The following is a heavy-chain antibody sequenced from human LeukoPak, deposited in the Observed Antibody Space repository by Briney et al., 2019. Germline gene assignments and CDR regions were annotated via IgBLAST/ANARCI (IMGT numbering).Heavy chain of an antibody. D-gene: IGHD3-10*01. CDR1: GGSITSTNY. V-gene: IGHV4-4*02. CDR3: ARHRYGERYYFDY. CDR2: VNLQGST. Sequence: SGTLSLTCGVSGGSITSTNYWTWVRQPPGKGLEWIGEVNLQGSTNYNPSLMGRVAISVDISENHISLQLTSVTAADTAVYYCARHRYGERYYFDYWGQGTLVTVSS. J-gene: IGHJ4*02.